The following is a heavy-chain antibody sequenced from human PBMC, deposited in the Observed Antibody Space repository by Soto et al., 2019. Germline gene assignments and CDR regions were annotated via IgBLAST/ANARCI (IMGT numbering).Heavy chain of an antibody. V-gene: IGHV4-61*08. CDR3: ARRYGALFDY. CDR2: IYYSGST. Sequence: SETLSLTCTVSGGSVSSGDYYWSWIRQPPGKGLEWIGNIYYSGSTNYNPSLKSRVTISVDTSKNQFSLKLSSVTAADTAVYYCARRYGALFDYWGQGTLVTVSS. J-gene: IGHJ4*02. D-gene: IGHD4-17*01. CDR1: GGSVSSGDYY.